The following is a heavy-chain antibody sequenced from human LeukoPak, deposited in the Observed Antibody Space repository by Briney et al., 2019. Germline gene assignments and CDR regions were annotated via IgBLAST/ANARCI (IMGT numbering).Heavy chain of an antibody. CDR1: GFSFSDYG. D-gene: IGHD3-22*01. CDR3: ARDRRGYDASGHYYRHFDF. Sequence: GGSLRLSCAASGFSFSDYGMSWVRQAPGKGLEYVSSIISSSLDIEYAESVKGRFTISRDNAKKFLYLQMNNLRAEDTAVYYCARDRRGYDASGHYYRHFDFWGQGTLVSVSS. J-gene: IGHJ4*02. V-gene: IGHV3-21*01. CDR2: IISSSLDI.